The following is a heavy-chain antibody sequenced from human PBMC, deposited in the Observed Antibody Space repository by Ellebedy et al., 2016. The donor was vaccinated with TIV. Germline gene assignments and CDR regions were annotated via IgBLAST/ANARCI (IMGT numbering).Heavy chain of an antibody. V-gene: IGHV5-51*01. CDR1: GYNFTTYW. Sequence: PGGSLRLSCKGSGYNFTTYWIGWVRQMPGTGLEWMGIIYPGDSDTRYSPSFHGQVTISADKSINTAYLQWSSLKASDTAMYYCAREQGGYCSSSHCYLPYGMGVWGQGTTVTVSS. CDR3: AREQGGYCSSSHCYLPYGMGV. D-gene: IGHD2-2*01. J-gene: IGHJ6*02. CDR2: IYPGDSDT.